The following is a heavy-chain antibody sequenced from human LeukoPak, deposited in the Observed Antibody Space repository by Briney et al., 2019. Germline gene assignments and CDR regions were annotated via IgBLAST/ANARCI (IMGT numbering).Heavy chain of an antibody. CDR3: AREVLSWFDP. J-gene: IGHJ5*02. V-gene: IGHV4-59*11. CDR1: GGSISSHY. CDR2: IYYSGST. D-gene: IGHD3-16*01. Sequence: PSENLSLTCTVAGGSISSHYWSWIRQPPGKGLEWIGYIYYSGSTNYNPSLKSRVTISVDTSKNQFSLKLSSVTAADTAVYYCAREVLSWFDPWGQGTLVTVSS.